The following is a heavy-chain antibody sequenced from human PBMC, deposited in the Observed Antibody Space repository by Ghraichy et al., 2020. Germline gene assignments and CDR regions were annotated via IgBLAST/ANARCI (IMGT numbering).Heavy chain of an antibody. CDR1: GFTFSSYA. CDR3: AKLGYDSSGYYHYPDYFDY. Sequence: GGSLRLSCAASGFTFSSYAMSWVRQAPGKGLEWVSAISGSGGSTYYADSVKGRFTISRDNSKNTLYLQMNSLRAEDTAVYYCAKLGYDSSGYYHYPDYFDYWGQGTLVTVSS. D-gene: IGHD3-22*01. CDR2: ISGSGGST. J-gene: IGHJ4*02. V-gene: IGHV3-23*01.